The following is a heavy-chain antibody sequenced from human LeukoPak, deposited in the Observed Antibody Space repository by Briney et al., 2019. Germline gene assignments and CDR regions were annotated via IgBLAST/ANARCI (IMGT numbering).Heavy chain of an antibody. D-gene: IGHD2-21*02. CDR2: ISGSGGST. CDR1: EFTFSSHA. J-gene: IGHJ4*02. CDR3: ARSLVVTEEPFDY. V-gene: IGHV3-23*01. Sequence: GGSLRLACVASEFTFSSHAMNWVRQAPGKGLEWVSAISGSGGSTYYADSVKGRFTISRDNSKNTLYLQMNSLRAEDTAVYYCARSLVVTEEPFDYWGQGTLVTVSS.